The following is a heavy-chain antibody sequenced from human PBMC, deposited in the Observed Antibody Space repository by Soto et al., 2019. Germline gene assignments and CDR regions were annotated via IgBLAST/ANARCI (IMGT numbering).Heavy chain of an antibody. CDR2: IYYTGTT. Sequence: QVQLQESGPRLVKPSQTLSLTCSVSGASIRSGRYYWSWIRQSPGRGLEWIGYIYYTGTTHYNPAVKSRVTILLYNSKDQFSLTLTSVTAADTAIYYCATVLHDYGTNWVDSWGQGTQVTVSS. V-gene: IGHV4-30-4*01. CDR1: GASIRSGRYY. J-gene: IGHJ5*01. D-gene: IGHD3-16*01. CDR3: ATVLHDYGTNWVDS.